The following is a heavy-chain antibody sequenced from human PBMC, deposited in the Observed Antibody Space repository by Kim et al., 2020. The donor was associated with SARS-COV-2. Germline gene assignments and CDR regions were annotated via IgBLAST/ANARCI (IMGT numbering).Heavy chain of an antibody. CDR3: AFPPRGHQQVLFFQR. CDR2: ILPILGIA. Sequence: SVKVSCKASGGTFSSYGVTWVRQAPGQGLEWKGRILPILGIANYADYFHGRVTITAEQSTSISDMEMNSLTSEDTAVYYWAFPPRGHQQVLFFQRRGQGTLVTVS. D-gene: IGHD6-13*01. V-gene: IGHV1-69*04. J-gene: IGHJ1*01. CDR1: GGTFSSYG.